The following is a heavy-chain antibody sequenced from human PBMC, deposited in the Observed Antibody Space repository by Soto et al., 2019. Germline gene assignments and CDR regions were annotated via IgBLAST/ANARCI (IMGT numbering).Heavy chain of an antibody. V-gene: IGHV4-59*01. CDR2: IYYSGST. CDR3: ARVAGYYYYMDV. Sequence: SETLSLTCTVSGGSISSYYWSWIRQPPGKGLEWIGYIYYSGSTNYNPSLKSRVTISVDTSKNQFSLKLSSVTAADTAVYYCARVAGYYYYMDVWGKGTTVTVSS. J-gene: IGHJ6*03. CDR1: GGSISSYY.